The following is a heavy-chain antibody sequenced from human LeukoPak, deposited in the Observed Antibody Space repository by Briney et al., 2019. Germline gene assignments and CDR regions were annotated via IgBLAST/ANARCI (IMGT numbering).Heavy chain of an antibody. CDR1: GYSFTGYY. CDR3: AKGSAYYYGSGSYNWFDP. D-gene: IGHD3-10*01. J-gene: IGHJ5*02. Sequence: ASVKVSCKTSGYSFTGYYIHWVRQAPGQGLEWMGWINPNSGGANYAQKFQGRVTMTRDMSTSTVYMELSSLRSEDTAVYYCAKGSAYYYGSGSYNWFDPWGQGTLVTVSS. V-gene: IGHV1-2*02. CDR2: INPNSGGA.